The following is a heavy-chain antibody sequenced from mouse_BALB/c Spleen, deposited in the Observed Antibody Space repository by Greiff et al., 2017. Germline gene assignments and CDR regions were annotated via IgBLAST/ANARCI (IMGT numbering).Heavy chain of an antibody. J-gene: IGHJ4*01. D-gene: IGHD2-14*01. CDR1: GYTFTDYE. V-gene: IGHV1-15*01. CDR2: IDPETGGT. Sequence: QVQLQQSGAELVRPGASVTLSCKASGYTFTDYEMHWVKQTPVHGLEWIGAIDPETGGTAYNQKFKGKATLTADKSSSTAYMELRSLTSEDSAVYYCTRGGVRAYNYAMDYWGQGTSVTVSS. CDR3: TRGGVRAYNYAMDY.